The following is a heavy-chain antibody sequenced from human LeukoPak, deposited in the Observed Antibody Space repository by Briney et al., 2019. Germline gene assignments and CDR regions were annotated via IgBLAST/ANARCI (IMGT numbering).Heavy chain of an antibody. V-gene: IGHV3-30-3*01. CDR2: ISYDGSNK. CDR3: ARDRAFMGATTRGPFDY. D-gene: IGHD1-26*01. Sequence: GGSLRLSCAASGFTFSSYAMHWVRQAPGKGLEWVAVISYDGSNKYYADSVKGRFTISRDNSKNTLYLQMNSLRAEDTAVYYCARDRAFMGATTRGPFDYWGQGTLVTVSS. J-gene: IGHJ4*02. CDR1: GFTFSSYA.